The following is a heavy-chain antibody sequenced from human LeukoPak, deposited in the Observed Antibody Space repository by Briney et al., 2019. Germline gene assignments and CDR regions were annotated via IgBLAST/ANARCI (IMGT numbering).Heavy chain of an antibody. V-gene: IGHV1-2*02. CDR3: ARLWEDRGQASFDY. CDR2: INPNTGDT. Sequence: GASVKVSCKASGYTFTSYGISWVRQAPGQGLEWMGWINPNTGDTNQAQKFQGRVTMTRDTSISTAYMELSRVRYDDTALYYCARLWEDRGQASFDYWGQGTPVTVSS. CDR1: GYTFTSYG. D-gene: IGHD1-26*01. J-gene: IGHJ4*02.